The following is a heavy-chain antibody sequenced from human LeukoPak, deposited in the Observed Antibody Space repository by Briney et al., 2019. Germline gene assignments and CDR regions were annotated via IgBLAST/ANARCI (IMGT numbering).Heavy chain of an antibody. J-gene: IGHJ4*02. Sequence: SVKVSCKASGGTFSSYVISWVRQAPGQGLEWMGRIIPIFGIANYAQKFQGRVTITADKSTSTAYMELSSLRSEDTAVYYCARDSIVEDIVVVPAANWGRGTLVTVSS. CDR2: IIPIFGIA. V-gene: IGHV1-69*04. CDR3: ARDSIVEDIVVVPAAN. D-gene: IGHD2-2*01. CDR1: GGTFSSYV.